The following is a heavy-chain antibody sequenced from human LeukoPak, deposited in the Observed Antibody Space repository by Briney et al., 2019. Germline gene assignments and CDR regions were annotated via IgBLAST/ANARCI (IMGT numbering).Heavy chain of an antibody. CDR1: GYTFRNYW. CDR3: ARRTIAAAANDYFDY. Sequence: GESLKISCKGSGYTFRNYWIAWVRQMPGKGLEWMGIIYPGDSDTRYSPSFQGQVTTSADKSISTAYLQWSSLKASDTAIYYCARRTIAAAANDYFDYWGQGTLVTVSS. D-gene: IGHD6-13*01. V-gene: IGHV5-51*01. J-gene: IGHJ4*02. CDR2: IYPGDSDT.